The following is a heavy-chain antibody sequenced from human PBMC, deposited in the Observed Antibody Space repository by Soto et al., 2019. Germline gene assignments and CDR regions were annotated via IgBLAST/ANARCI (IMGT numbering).Heavy chain of an antibody. V-gene: IGHV4-30-4*01. Sequence: SSETLSLTCTVSGGSISSGDYYWSWIRQPPGKGLEWIGYIYYSGSTYYNPSVKSRVTISVDTSKNQFSLKLSSVTAADTAVYYCARDLSVYGDYEKDYYYDGMDDWGQGTTVTVSS. D-gene: IGHD4-17*01. CDR1: GGSISSGDYY. J-gene: IGHJ6*02. CDR3: ARDLSVYGDYEKDYYYDGMDD. CDR2: IYYSGST.